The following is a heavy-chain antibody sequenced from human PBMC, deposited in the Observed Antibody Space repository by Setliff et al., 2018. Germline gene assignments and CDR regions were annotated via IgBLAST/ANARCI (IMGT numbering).Heavy chain of an antibody. V-gene: IGHV3-48*01. Sequence: GGSLRLSCVTSGFTFSSHGMTWVRLAPGKGLEWISYISTSSSTIYYADSVKGRFTISRDNANHTLYLQMNSLRADDTAVYYCARLALTGYDSSGYYYALDYYYYMDVWGKGTTVTVSS. CDR3: ARLALTGYDSSGYYYALDYYYYMDV. D-gene: IGHD3-22*01. CDR2: ISTSSSTI. CDR1: GFTFSSHG. J-gene: IGHJ6*03.